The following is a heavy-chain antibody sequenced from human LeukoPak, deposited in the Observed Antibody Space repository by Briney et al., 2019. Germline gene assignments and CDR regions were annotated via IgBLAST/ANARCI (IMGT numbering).Heavy chain of an antibody. D-gene: IGHD3-10*01. V-gene: IGHV3-7*01. CDR2: IKQDGSEK. CDR1: GFIFSSYW. J-gene: IGHJ4*02. Sequence: PGGSLRLSCAASGFIFSSYWMSWVRQAPGKGLEWVANIKQDGSEKYYVDSVKGRFTISRDNAKNSLYLQMNSLRAEDTAVYYCARDREYYYGSGSYPYYFDYWGQGTLVTVSS. CDR3: ARDREYYYGSGSYPYYFDY.